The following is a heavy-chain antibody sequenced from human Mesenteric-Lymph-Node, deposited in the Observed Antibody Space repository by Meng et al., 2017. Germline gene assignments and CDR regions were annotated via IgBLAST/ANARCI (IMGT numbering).Heavy chain of an antibody. J-gene: IGHJ4*02. V-gene: IGHV4-61*02. CDR1: GGSISSSSYY. CDR2: IYTSGST. D-gene: IGHD3-22*01. Sequence: LRLSCTVSGGSISSSSYYWGWIRQPAGKGLEWIGRIYTSGSTNYNPSLKSRVTMSVDTSKNQFSLKLSSVTAADTAVYYCARAGDSSGYRFDYWGQGTLVTVSS. CDR3: ARAGDSSGYRFDY.